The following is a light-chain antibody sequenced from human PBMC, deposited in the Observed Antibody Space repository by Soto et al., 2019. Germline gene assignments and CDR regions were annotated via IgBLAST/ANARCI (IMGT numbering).Light chain of an antibody. V-gene: IGKV3-20*01. J-gene: IGKJ1*01. CDR1: QIISSSY. CDR3: QQYDSSVMT. Sequence: ETVLTQSPGTLSLCPGERATLSFIASQIISSSYLAWYQHKPGQAPRLLVYGASSRATGIPDRFSGSGSGTDFTLTISRLEPEDFAVYYCQQYDSSVMTFGQGTKVDIK. CDR2: GAS.